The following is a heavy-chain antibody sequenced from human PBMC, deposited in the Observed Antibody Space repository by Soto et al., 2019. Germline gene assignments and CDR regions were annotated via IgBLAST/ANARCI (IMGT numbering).Heavy chain of an antibody. Sequence: GASVKVSCKVSGYTLTELSMHWVRQAPGKGLEWMGGFDPEDGETIYAQKFQGRVTMTEDTSTDTAYMELSSLRSEDTAVYYCAXPALSSGWYHYYYGMDVWGQGTTVTVSS. CDR2: FDPEDGET. CDR1: GYTLTELS. D-gene: IGHD6-19*01. CDR3: AXPALSSGWYHYYYGMDV. V-gene: IGHV1-24*01. J-gene: IGHJ6*02.